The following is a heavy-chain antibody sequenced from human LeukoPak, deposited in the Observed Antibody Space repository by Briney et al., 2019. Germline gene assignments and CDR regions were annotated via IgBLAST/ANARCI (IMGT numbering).Heavy chain of an antibody. CDR1: GYTFTSYG. J-gene: IGHJ6*03. CDR3: ARDPSRGYDFWSGYYTFVGDYYYYMDV. Sequence: ASVKVSCKASGYTFTSYGISWVRQAPGQGLEWMGWISAYNDNTNYAQKLQGRVTMTTDTSTSTAYMELRSLRSDDTAVYYCARDPSRGYDFWSGYYTFVGDYYYYMDVWGKGTTVTVSS. D-gene: IGHD3-3*01. CDR2: ISAYNDNT. V-gene: IGHV1-18*01.